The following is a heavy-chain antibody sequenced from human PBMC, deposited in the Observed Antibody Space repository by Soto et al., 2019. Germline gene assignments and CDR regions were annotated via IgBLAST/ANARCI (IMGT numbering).Heavy chain of an antibody. J-gene: IGHJ4*02. CDR3: ARDGRDGYNSYYCDY. Sequence: ASSQLSWQSSGSTFTSSYMHWVRQATGQGLEWMGIINPSGGSTSYAQKFQGRVTMTRDTSTSTVYMELSSLRSEDTAVYYCARDGRDGYNSYYCDYCGQGTLVTVSP. V-gene: IGHV1-46*01. D-gene: IGHD1-1*01. CDR1: GSTFTSSY. CDR2: INPSGGST.